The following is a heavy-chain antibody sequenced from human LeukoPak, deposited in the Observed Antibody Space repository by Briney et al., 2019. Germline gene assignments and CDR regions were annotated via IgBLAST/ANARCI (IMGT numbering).Heavy chain of an antibody. J-gene: IGHJ4*02. CDR3: ARHHRYYYDSSGYYPDDY. V-gene: IGHV4-34*01. CDR2: INHSGST. CDR1: GGSFSGYY. D-gene: IGHD3-22*01. Sequence: KPSEPLSLTCAVYGGSFSGYYWNWIRQPPGKGLEWIGEINHSGSTNYNPSLKSRVTISVDTSKNQFSLKLSSVTAADTAVYYCARHHRYYYDSSGYYPDDYWGQGTLVTVSS.